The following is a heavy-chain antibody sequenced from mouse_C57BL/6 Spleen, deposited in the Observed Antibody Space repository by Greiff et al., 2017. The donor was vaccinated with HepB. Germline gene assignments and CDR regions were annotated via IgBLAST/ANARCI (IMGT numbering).Heavy chain of an antibody. D-gene: IGHD1-1*01. CDR3: VIGGDYYGSSYFDY. V-gene: IGHV1-74*01. Sequence: QVHVKQPGAELVKPGASVKVSCKASGYTFTSYWMHWVKQRPGQGLEWIGRIHPSDSDTNYNQKFKGKATLTVDKSSSTAYMQLSSLTSEDSAVYYCVIGGDYYGSSYFDYWGQGTTLTVSS. CDR1: GYTFTSYW. J-gene: IGHJ2*01. CDR2: IHPSDSDT.